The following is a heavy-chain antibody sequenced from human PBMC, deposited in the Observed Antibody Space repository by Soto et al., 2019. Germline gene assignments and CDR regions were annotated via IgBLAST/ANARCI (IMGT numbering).Heavy chain of an antibody. Sequence: SVKVSCKASGGTFSSYTISWVRQAPGQGLEWMGRIIPILGIANYAQKFQGRVTITADKSTSTAYMELSSLRSEDTAVYYCAREEGGHVVALKYNWFDPWGQGTLVTVSS. J-gene: IGHJ5*02. V-gene: IGHV1-69*04. D-gene: IGHD2-15*01. CDR1: GGTFSSYT. CDR2: IIPILGIA. CDR3: AREEGGHVVALKYNWFDP.